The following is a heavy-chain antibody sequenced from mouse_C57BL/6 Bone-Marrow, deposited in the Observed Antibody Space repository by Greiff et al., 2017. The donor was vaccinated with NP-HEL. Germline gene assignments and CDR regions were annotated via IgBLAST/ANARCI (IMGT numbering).Heavy chain of an antibody. CDR3: ARGYYGSSFRSYWYFDV. V-gene: IGHV1-47*01. J-gene: IGHJ1*03. CDR1: GYTFTTYP. CDR2: FHPYNDDT. D-gene: IGHD1-1*01. Sequence: VQLQQSGAELVKPGASVKMSCKASGYTFTTYPIEWMKQNHGKSLEWIGNFHPYNDDTKYNEKFKGKATLTVEKSSSTVYLGLSRLTSDDSAVYCCARGYYGSSFRSYWYFDVWGTGTTVTVSS.